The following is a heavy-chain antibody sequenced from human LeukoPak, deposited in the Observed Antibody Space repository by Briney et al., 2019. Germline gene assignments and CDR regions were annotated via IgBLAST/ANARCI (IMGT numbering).Heavy chain of an antibody. D-gene: IGHD3-22*01. CDR2: IRQDGSEK. V-gene: IGHV3-7*04. Sequence: GGSLRLSCAASGFTFSGYWMSSVRQAPGKGLEWVANIRQDGSEKYYVDSVKGRFTISRDNTRNSLYLQMNSLRAEDRAVYYCARGYYYDSGGFYTDYWGQGTLVTVSS. CDR3: ARGYYYDSGGFYTDY. J-gene: IGHJ4*02. CDR1: GFTFSGYW.